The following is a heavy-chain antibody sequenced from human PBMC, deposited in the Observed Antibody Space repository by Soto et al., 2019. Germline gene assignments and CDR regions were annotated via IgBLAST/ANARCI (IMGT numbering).Heavy chain of an antibody. CDR2: IGTSSSYT. D-gene: IGHD3-9*01. CDR3: ARDADILSGSDAFDI. CDR1: GFTFSDYY. V-gene: IGHV3-11*05. J-gene: IGHJ3*02. Sequence: QVQLVESGGGLVKPGGSLRLSCAASGFTFSDYYMSWIRQAPGKGLEWVSYIGTSSSYTNYADSVKGRFTISRDNAKNSVYLQMNSLRAEDTAVYYCARDADILSGSDAFDIWGQGTMVTVSS.